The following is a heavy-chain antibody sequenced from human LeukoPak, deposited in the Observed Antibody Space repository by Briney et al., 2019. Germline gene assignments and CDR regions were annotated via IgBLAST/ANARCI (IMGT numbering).Heavy chain of an antibody. V-gene: IGHV3-48*01. CDR2: ISHDGAII. CDR3: ARAVRRGQQLVLGY. CDR1: GFTFSRDS. J-gene: IGHJ4*02. D-gene: IGHD6-13*01. Sequence: GGSLRLSCAASGFTFSRDSMNWVRQAPGKGLEWISYISHDGAIIYYADSVKGRFTISRDNSKNTLYLQMNSLRAEDTAVYYCARAVRRGQQLVLGYWGQGTLVTVSS.